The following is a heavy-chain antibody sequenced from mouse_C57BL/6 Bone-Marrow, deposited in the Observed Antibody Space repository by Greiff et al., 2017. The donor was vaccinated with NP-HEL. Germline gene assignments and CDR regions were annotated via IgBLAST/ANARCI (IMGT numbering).Heavy chain of an antibody. CDR1: GFNIKDDY. Sequence: EVKLQESGAELVRPGASVKLSCTASGFNIKDDYMHWVKQRPEQGLEWIGWIVPENGDTKYAPKFQGQATITADTSSNTAYLQLSSLTSEDTAVYYCTTGNWDGYWGKGTTLTVSS. CDR3: TTGNWDGY. V-gene: IGHV14-4*01. D-gene: IGHD4-1*01. J-gene: IGHJ2*01. CDR2: IVPENGDT.